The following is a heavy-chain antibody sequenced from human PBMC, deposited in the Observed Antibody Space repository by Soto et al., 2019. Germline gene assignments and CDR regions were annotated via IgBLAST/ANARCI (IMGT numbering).Heavy chain of an antibody. V-gene: IGHV3-23*01. J-gene: IGHJ3*02. Sequence: EVQLLESGGGLVQPGGSLRLSCAASGFTFSSYAMSWVRQAPGKGLEWVSAIRGSGDSTYYADSVQGRFTISRDNSKNTLYLQMSSLRAEDTAVYYCASRAAEDSWCSSASCFLIAFDIWGQGTMVTVSS. CDR2: IRGSGDST. CDR1: GFTFSSYA. CDR3: ASRAAEDSWCSSASCFLIAFDI. D-gene: IGHD2-2*01.